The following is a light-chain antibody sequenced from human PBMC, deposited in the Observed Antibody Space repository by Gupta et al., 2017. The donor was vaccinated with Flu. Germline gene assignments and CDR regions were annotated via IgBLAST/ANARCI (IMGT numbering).Light chain of an antibody. V-gene: IGLV8-61*01. CDR3: AQYLAYGIWV. J-gene: IGLJ3*02. CDR1: SASVSTTYY. Sequence: QTVVTQEPSFSVSPGGTVTLTCGLSSASVSTTYYPSWYQQTPGQAPRTLIYKTNIRSSGVPDRFSGSILGNKAALTITGAQADDESDYYCAQYLAYGIWVFGGGTRLTVL. CDR2: KTN.